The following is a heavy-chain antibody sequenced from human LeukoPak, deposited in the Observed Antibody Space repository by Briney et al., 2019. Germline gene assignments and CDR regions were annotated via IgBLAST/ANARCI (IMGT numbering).Heavy chain of an antibody. Sequence: GGSLRLSCAASGFTFSDCSMHWVRLAPGKGLEWVAFIRYDGIGKSYADSVKGRFTVSRDNSKNTLFLQMNSLRTEDTAVYYCAKAPGSTGAYDTWGQGTLVTVSS. CDR2: IRYDGIGK. CDR3: AKAPGSTGAYDT. V-gene: IGHV3-30*02. J-gene: IGHJ4*02. CDR1: GFTFSDCS. D-gene: IGHD5-12*01.